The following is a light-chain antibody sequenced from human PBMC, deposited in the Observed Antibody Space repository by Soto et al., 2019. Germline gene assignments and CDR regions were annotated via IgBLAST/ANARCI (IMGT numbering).Light chain of an antibody. Sequence: EIVLTQSPDTLSLSPGDTATLSCRASQTISSNFLAWYQQKPGQAPRLLIYAASTRATGIPDRFSGSASETDFTLTINRLEPEDSAVYYCQQYASAPFSLGPGTKVDIK. CDR1: QTISSNF. CDR3: QQYASAPFS. J-gene: IGKJ3*01. CDR2: AAS. V-gene: IGKV3-20*01.